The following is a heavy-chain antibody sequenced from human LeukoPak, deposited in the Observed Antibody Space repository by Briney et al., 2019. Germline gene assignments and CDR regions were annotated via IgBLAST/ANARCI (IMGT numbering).Heavy chain of an antibody. Sequence: GGSLRLSCAASGFTFSSYVMHWVRQAPGKGLEWVAIISYDGSNEYYADSVKGRFTISRDNSKNTLYLQMNSLRAGDTAVYYCARGYMDVWGKGTTVTVSS. CDR2: ISYDGSNE. CDR1: GFTFSSYV. CDR3: ARGYMDV. V-gene: IGHV3-30*04. J-gene: IGHJ6*03.